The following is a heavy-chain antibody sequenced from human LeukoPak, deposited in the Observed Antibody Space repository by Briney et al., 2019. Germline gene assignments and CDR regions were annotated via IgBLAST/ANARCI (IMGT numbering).Heavy chain of an antibody. CDR2: INHSGST. D-gene: IGHD2-2*01. CDR3: ARGSRYCSSTSCWNWFDP. V-gene: IGHV4-34*01. Sequence: KPSETLSLTCAVYGGSFSGYYWSWIRQPPGKGLEWIGEINHSGSTNYNPSLKSRVTISVDTSKNQFSLKLSSVTAADTAVYYCARGSRYCSSTSCWNWFDPWGQGTLVTVSS. J-gene: IGHJ5*02. CDR1: GGSFSGYY.